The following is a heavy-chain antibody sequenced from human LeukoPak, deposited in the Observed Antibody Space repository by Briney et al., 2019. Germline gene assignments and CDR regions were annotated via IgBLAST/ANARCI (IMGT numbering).Heavy chain of an antibody. Sequence: SETLSLTCTVSGGSISSYYWSWIRQPPGKGLEWIGYIYHSGSTKYNPSLKSRVTISVDTSRNQFSLKLSSVTAADTAVYYCARDGYSGNDGLWGQGSLVTVSS. D-gene: IGHD5-12*01. V-gene: IGHV4-59*01. CDR2: IYHSGST. CDR3: ARDGYSGNDGL. CDR1: GGSISSYY. J-gene: IGHJ4*02.